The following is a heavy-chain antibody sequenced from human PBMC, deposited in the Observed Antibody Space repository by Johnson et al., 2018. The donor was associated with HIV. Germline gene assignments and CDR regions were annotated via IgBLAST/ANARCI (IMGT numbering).Heavy chain of an antibody. CDR2: ILYDGNNK. Sequence: QVQLVESGGGVVQPGRSLRLSCAASRFTFSSYAIHWVRQAPGKGLEWVAVILYDGNNKYYADSVKGRFTISRDNSKNTLYLQMNSLRAEDTALYYCARGRGGNTFDAFDIWGQGTMVTVSS. V-gene: IGHV3-30-3*01. D-gene: IGHD4-23*01. CDR3: ARGRGGNTFDAFDI. J-gene: IGHJ3*02. CDR1: RFTFSSYA.